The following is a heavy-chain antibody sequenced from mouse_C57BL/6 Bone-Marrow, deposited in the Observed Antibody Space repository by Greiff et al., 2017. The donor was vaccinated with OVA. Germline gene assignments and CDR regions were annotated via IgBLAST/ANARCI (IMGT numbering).Heavy chain of an antibody. J-gene: IGHJ1*03. CDR2: ISSGGDYI. V-gene: IGHV5-9-1*02. Sequence: DVMLVESGEGLVKPGGSLKLSCAASGFTFSSYAMSWVRQTPEKRLEWVAYISSGGDYIYYADTVKGRFTISRDNARNTLYLQMSSLKSEDTAMYYCTRVGTTVVPWYFDVWGTGTTVTVSS. CDR3: TRVGTTVVPWYFDV. CDR1: GFTFSSYA. D-gene: IGHD1-1*01.